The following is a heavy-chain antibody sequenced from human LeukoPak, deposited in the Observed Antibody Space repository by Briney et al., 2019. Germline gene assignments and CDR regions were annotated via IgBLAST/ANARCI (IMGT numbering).Heavy chain of an antibody. D-gene: IGHD3-3*01. V-gene: IGHV1-69*05. CDR3: ARSLSYYDFLDY. Sequence: SVTVSCKASGGTFSSYAISWVRQAPGQGLEWMGGIIPIFGTANYAQKFQGRVTITTDEPTSTAYMELSSLRSEDTAVYYCARSLSYYDFLDYWGQGTLVTVSS. CDR1: GGTFSSYA. J-gene: IGHJ4*02. CDR2: IIPIFGTA.